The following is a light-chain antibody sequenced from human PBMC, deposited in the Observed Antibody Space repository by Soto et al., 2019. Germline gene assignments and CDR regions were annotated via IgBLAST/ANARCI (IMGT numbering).Light chain of an antibody. CDR3: QSYDSSLSGYVI. J-gene: IGLJ2*01. CDR1: SSNIGTPYD. CDR2: GNN. Sequence: QAVVTQPPSVSGAPGQRVTISCTGSSSNIGTPYDVHWYQQLPGTAPKLLIYGNNNRPSGVPDQFSGSKSGTSASLAITGLQAEDEADYYCQSYDSSLSGYVIFGGGTKLTVL. V-gene: IGLV1-40*01.